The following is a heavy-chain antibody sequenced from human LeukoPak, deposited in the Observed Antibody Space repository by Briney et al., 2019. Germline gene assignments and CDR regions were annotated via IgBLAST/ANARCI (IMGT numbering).Heavy chain of an antibody. V-gene: IGHV1-2*02. CDR1: GYTFTGYY. CDR3: ARDYCSSTSCYTY. CDR2: INPNSGGT. Sequence: ASVTVSCKASGYTFTGYYMHWVRQAPGQGLEWMGWINPNSGGTNYAQKIQDRVTMTRDTSISTAYMELSRLRSDDTAVYYCARDYCSSTSCYTYWGQGTLVTVSS. D-gene: IGHD2-2*02. J-gene: IGHJ4*02.